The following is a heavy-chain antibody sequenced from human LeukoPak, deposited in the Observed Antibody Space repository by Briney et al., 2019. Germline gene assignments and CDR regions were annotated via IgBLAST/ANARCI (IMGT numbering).Heavy chain of an antibody. CDR2: ITDVGDRA. D-gene: IGHD7-27*01. J-gene: IGHJ4*02. Sequence: PGGSLRLSCAASGFTFSSYAMHWVRQAPGKGLEWVSTITDVGDRALYIDSVRGRFTIFRDDSKDTLYLQMNSLRAEDTAVYYCTKDQDFRLGSMDFWGQGTLVTVSS. CDR1: GFTFSSYA. CDR3: TKDQDFRLGSMDF. V-gene: IGHV3-23*01.